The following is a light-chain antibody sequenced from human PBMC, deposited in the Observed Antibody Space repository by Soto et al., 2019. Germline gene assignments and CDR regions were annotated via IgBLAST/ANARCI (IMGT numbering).Light chain of an antibody. CDR1: QTVSSNY. CDR2: GAS. Sequence: EIVLTQSPGTLSLSPGDRATLSGRASQTVSSNYLAWYQQKPGQAPRLLIYGASSRATGIPDRFSGSGSGTDFTLTISRLEPEDFAIYFCHQYGSSPWTFGQGTKVDIK. CDR3: HQYGSSPWT. J-gene: IGKJ1*01. V-gene: IGKV3-20*01.